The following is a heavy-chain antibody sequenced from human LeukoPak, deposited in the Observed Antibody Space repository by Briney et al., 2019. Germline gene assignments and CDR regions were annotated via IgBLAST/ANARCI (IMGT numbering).Heavy chain of an antibody. CDR1: GFTVSSNY. J-gene: IGHJ4*02. CDR3: ARGYYYDSNAFDY. Sequence: GGSLRLSCAASGFTVSSNYMSWVRQAPGKGLEWVSVIYSGGSTYYADSVKGRFTISRDNSKNTLYLQMNSLRAEDTAVYYCARGYYYDSNAFDYWGQGTLVTVSS. V-gene: IGHV3-53*01. CDR2: IYSGGST. D-gene: IGHD3-22*01.